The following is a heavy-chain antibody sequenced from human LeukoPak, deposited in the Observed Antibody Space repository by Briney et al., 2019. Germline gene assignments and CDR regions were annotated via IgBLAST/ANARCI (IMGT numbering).Heavy chain of an antibody. Sequence: GGSLRLSCAASGFTFSSYGMPWVRQAPGKGLEWVAFIRYDGSNKYYADSVKGRFTISRDNSKNTLYLQMNSLRAEDTAVYYCAKDFSTGDSSGYVDYWGQGTLVTVSS. V-gene: IGHV3-30*02. J-gene: IGHJ4*02. CDR1: GFTFSSYG. CDR2: IRYDGSNK. D-gene: IGHD3-22*01. CDR3: AKDFSTGDSSGYVDY.